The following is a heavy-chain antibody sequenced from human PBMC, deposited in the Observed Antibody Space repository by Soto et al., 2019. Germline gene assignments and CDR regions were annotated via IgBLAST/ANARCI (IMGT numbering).Heavy chain of an antibody. CDR2: IYHSGTT. J-gene: IGHJ5*02. D-gene: IGHD6-13*01. Sequence: SETLSLTCVVSGASISSTFWWTWVRQAPGKGLEWIGEIYHSGTTNYNPSLKSRVTLSVDTSKNQFSLKLSSVTAADTAVYYCAISGYSSRERGGWFDPWGQGTLVTVSS. CDR3: AISGYSSRERGGWFDP. CDR1: GASISSTFW. V-gene: IGHV4-4*02.